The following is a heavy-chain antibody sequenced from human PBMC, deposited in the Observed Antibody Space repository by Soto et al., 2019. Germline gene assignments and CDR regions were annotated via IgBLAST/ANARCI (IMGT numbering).Heavy chain of an antibody. J-gene: IGHJ4*02. V-gene: IGHV6-1*01. CDR3: ARSSMIVVVITGPFDY. D-gene: IGHD3-22*01. CDR2: TYYRSKWYN. CDR1: GDSVSSNSAA. Sequence: SQTLSLTCAISGDSVSSNSAAWNWIRQSPSRGLEWLGRTYYRSKWYNDYAVSVKSRITIIPDTSKNQFSLQLNSVAPEDTAVYYCARSSMIVVVITGPFDYWGQGTLVTVSS.